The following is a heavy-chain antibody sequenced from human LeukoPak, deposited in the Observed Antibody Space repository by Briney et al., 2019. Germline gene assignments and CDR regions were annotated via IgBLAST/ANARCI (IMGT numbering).Heavy chain of an antibody. CDR2: IKQDGSEK. CDR3: ATYSTSSQAPVY. Sequence: GGSLRLSCAASGFTFSSYWMTWVRQAPGKGLEWVANIKQDGSEKYYVDSVKGRFTISRDNAKNSLYLQMNSLRAEDTAVYYCATYSTSSQAPVYWGQGTLVTVSS. V-gene: IGHV3-7*01. J-gene: IGHJ4*02. D-gene: IGHD6-6*01. CDR1: GFTFSSYW.